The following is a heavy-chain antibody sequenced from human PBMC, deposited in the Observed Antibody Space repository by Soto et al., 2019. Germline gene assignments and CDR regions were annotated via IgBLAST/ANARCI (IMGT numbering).Heavy chain of an antibody. CDR2: VYYSGST. CDR1: GGSFSGYY. D-gene: IGHD3-22*01. V-gene: IGHV4-59*08. CDR3: ARLGGYYQAFDQ. J-gene: IGHJ4*02. Sequence: SETLSLTCTVPGGSFSGYYWAWFRQPPGKGLEWIGYVYYSGSTTYTPSLKSRVTIAVDTSKNQFSLRLSSVTAADTAVYYCARLGGYYQAFDQWGQGSLVTVS.